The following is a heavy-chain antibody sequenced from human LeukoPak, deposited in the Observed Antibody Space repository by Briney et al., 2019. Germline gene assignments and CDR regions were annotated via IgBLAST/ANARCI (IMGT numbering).Heavy chain of an antibody. J-gene: IGHJ4*02. CDR3: ARGSGPWVDY. CDR2: IYYSGST. Sequence: SETLSLTCTVSGGSISSGGYYWSWIRQHPGKGLEWIGYIYYSGSTYYNPSLKSRVTISVDTPKNQFSLKLSSVTAADTAVYYCARGSGPWVDYWGQGTLVTVSS. D-gene: IGHD2-15*01. V-gene: IGHV4-31*03. CDR1: GGSISSGGYY.